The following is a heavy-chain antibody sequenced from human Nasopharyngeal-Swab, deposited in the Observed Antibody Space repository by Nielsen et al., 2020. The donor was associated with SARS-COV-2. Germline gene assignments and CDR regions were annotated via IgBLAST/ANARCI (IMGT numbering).Heavy chain of an antibody. Sequence: GESLKISCAASGFTFSNACMSWVRQAPGKGLEWVGRIKSKTDGGTTDYAAPVKGRFTISRDDSKNTLYLQMNSLKTEDTAVYYCTTDLIRYDFWSGYYYYWGQGTLVTVSS. CDR1: GFTFSNAC. CDR3: TTDLIRYDFWSGYYYY. CDR2: IKSKTDGGTT. J-gene: IGHJ4*02. V-gene: IGHV3-15*01. D-gene: IGHD3-3*01.